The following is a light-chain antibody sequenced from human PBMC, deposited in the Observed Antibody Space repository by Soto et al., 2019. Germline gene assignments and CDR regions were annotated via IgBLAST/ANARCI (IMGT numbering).Light chain of an antibody. CDR3: SSYTSSSTLVYV. V-gene: IGLV2-14*01. CDR2: EVS. CDR1: SSDVGGYNY. J-gene: IGLJ1*01. Sequence: QSVLTQPASVSGPPGQSITISCTGTSSDVGGYNYVSWYQQHPGKAPKLMIYEVSNRPSGVSNRFSGSKSGNTASLTISGLQAEDEADYYCSSYTSSSTLVYVFGTGTKVTVL.